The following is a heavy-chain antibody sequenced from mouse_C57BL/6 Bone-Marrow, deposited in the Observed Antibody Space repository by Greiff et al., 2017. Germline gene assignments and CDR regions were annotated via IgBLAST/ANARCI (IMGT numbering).Heavy chain of an antibody. CDR3: ARTTVVVDFDY. J-gene: IGHJ2*01. CDR1: GFTFSGYA. CDR2: ISDGGSYT. Sequence: DVMLVESGGGLVKPGGSLKLSCAASGFTFSGYAMSWVRQTPEKRLEWVATISDGGSYTYYPDNVKGRFTISRDNAKNNLYLQMSHLKSEDTAMYYCARTTVVVDFDYWGQGTTLTVPA. V-gene: IGHV5-4*03. D-gene: IGHD1-1*01.